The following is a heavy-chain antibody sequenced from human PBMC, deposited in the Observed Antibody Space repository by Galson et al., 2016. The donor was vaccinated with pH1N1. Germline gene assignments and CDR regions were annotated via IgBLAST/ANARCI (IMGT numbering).Heavy chain of an antibody. Sequence: SLRLSCAASGFSLSSFWMTWVRQAPGKGLEWVANINQDGSVKYYVDSVKGRFTISRDSPKNSLYLQMASLGAEDTAIYYCARAIAQGDSYWGQGTLVTVSS. CDR3: ARAIAQGDSY. V-gene: IGHV3-7*01. J-gene: IGHJ4*02. CDR1: GFSLSSFW. D-gene: IGHD2-21*01. CDR2: INQDGSVK.